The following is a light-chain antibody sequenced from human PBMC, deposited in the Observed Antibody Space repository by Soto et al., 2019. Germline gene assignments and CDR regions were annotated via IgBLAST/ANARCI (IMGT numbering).Light chain of an antibody. CDR1: QSISVW. CDR3: QQYNTYPYT. CDR2: KAS. Sequence: DIQMTQSPSTLSASVGDRVTITCRASQSISVWLAWYQQKPGTAPRLLMYKASSLEGGVPSRFSGSGSGTEFTLTISSLQPDDFATYYCQQYNTYPYTFGQGPKLEI. V-gene: IGKV1-5*03. J-gene: IGKJ2*01.